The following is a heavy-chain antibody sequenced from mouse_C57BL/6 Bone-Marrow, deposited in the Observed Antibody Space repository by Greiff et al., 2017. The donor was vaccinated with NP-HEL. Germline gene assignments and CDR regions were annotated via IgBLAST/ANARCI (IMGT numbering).Heavy chain of an antibody. J-gene: IGHJ1*03. CDR2: IDPENGDT. Sequence: EVQLQQSGAELVRPGASVKLSCTASGFNIKDDYMHWVKQRPEQGLEWIGWIDPENGDTEYASKFQGKATITADTSSNTAYLQLSSLTSEDTAVYYCTTITTLVDWYFDVWGTGTTVTVSS. CDR3: TTITTLVDWYFDV. CDR1: GFNIKDDY. D-gene: IGHD1-1*01. V-gene: IGHV14-4*01.